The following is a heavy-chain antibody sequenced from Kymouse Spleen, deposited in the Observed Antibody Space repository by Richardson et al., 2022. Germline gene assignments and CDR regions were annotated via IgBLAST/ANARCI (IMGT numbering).Heavy chain of an antibody. D-gene: IGHD6-19*01. J-gene: IGHJ1*01. V-gene: IGHV4-34*01. CDR3: ARGDEAVGPYFQH. Sequence: QVQLQQWGAGLLKPSETLSLTCAVYGGSFSGYYWSWIRQPPGKGLEWIGEINHSGSTNYNPSLKSRVTISVDTSKNQFSLKLSSVTAADTAVYYCARGDEAVGPYFQHWGQGTLVTVSS. CDR2: INHSGST. CDR1: GGSFSGYY.